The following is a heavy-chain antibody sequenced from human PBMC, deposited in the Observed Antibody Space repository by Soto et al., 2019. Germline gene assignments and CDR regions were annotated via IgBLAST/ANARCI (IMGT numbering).Heavy chain of an antibody. CDR3: ARDFSGWLPVVSYYYYGMDV. V-gene: IGHV4-4*07. J-gene: IGHJ6*02. CDR1: GGSISSYY. CDR2: IYTSGST. D-gene: IGHD6-19*01. Sequence: QVQLQESGPGLVKPSETLSLTCTVSGGSISSYYWSWIRQPAGKGLEWIGRIYTSGSTNYNPSLKSRVTMSVDTSKNQFSLKLSSVTAADTAVYYCARDFSGWLPVVSYYYYGMDVWGQGTTVTVSS.